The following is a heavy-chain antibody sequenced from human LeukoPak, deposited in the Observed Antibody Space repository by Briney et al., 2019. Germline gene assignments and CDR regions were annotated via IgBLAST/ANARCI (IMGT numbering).Heavy chain of an antibody. J-gene: IGHJ4*02. V-gene: IGHV4-34*01. CDR3: ARGRYTTE. D-gene: IGHD3-9*01. Sequence: SETLSLTCTVSGGSISGYYWSWIRQPPGKGLEWIGEINHSGSTNYNPSLKSRVTISVDTSKNQFSLKLSSVTAADTAVYYCARGRYTTEWGQGTLVTVSS. CDR1: GGSISGYY. CDR2: INHSGST.